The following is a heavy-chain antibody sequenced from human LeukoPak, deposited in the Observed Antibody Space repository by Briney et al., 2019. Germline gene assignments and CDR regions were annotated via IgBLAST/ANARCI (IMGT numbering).Heavy chain of an antibody. Sequence: PSETLSLTCTVAGGAIRSSSYYRGWIRQPPGKGLEWIGNIYYSGSTWNNPSLKSRVTTSVDTSKNQFSLKVTSATAAATAVYYCATVVPAARFADWGQGILVTVSS. CDR2: IYYSGST. J-gene: IGHJ4*02. CDR3: ATVVPAARFAD. D-gene: IGHD2-2*01. V-gene: IGHV4-39*01. CDR1: GGAIRSSSYY.